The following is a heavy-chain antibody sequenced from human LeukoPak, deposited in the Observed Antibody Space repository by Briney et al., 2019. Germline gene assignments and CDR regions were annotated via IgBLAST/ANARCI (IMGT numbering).Heavy chain of an antibody. D-gene: IGHD1-26*01. Sequence: GGSLRLSCAASGFTFSSYAMHWVRQAPGKGLEWVAVISYDGSNKYYADSVKGRFTISRDNSKNTLYLQMNSLSAEDTAVYYCASPISGSYYSFDYWGQGTLVTVSS. CDR2: ISYDGSNK. CDR1: GFTFSSYA. CDR3: ASPISGSYYSFDY. J-gene: IGHJ4*02. V-gene: IGHV3-30*04.